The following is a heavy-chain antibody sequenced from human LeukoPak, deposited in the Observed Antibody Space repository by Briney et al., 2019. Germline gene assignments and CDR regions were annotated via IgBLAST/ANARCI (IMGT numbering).Heavy chain of an antibody. J-gene: IGHJ4*02. Sequence: GGALRLSCAAPGFIFSDYYMGWVRPAPGKGVEWVGRIRNKANSHTTEYAASVKGRFTFSRDDSKNSLYLQMNSLEIEDTAIYYCARARTGSIRFFDYWGQGTLVTVSS. CDR2: IRNKANSHTT. V-gene: IGHV3-72*01. CDR1: GFIFSDYY. CDR3: ARARTGSIRFFDY. D-gene: IGHD3-16*01.